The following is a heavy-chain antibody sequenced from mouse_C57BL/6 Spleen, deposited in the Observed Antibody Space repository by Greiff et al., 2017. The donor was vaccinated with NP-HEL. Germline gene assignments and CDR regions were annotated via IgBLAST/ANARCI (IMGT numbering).Heavy chain of an antibody. Sequence: VQLQESGAELVKPGASVKLSCKASGYTFTEYTIHWVKQRSGQGLEGIGWFYPGSGSVKYNEKFKDKATLTADKSSSTFYMELSRLTSVDSAVYFCARHERLPITTVLARWAWFAYWGQGTLVTVSA. V-gene: IGHV1-62-2*01. D-gene: IGHD1-1*01. CDR2: FYPGSGSV. CDR1: GYTFTEYT. J-gene: IGHJ3*01. CDR3: ARHERLPITTVLARWAWFAY.